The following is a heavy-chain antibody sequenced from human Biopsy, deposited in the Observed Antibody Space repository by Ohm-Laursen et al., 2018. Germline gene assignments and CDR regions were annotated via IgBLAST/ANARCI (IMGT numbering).Heavy chain of an antibody. V-gene: IGHV4-34*01. Sequence: DTLSLTCPVNGESSSGYFWNWIRQPPGKGLEWIGENNQSGSTKYNPSLKRRATLSADSSNSQFSLRLTSATAADTAIYYCARGSGYFKLDVWGQGTTVTVSS. CDR1: GESSSGYF. J-gene: IGHJ6*02. CDR2: NNQSGST. D-gene: IGHD5-12*01. CDR3: ARGSGYFKLDV.